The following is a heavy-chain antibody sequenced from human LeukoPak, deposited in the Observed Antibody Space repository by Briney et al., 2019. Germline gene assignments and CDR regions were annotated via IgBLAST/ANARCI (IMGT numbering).Heavy chain of an antibody. CDR1: GGSISSSSYY. D-gene: IGHD3-22*01. J-gene: IGHJ4*02. V-gene: IGHV4-39*01. CDR2: IYYSGST. Sequence: SETLSLTCTVSGGSISSSSYYWGWIRQPPGKGLEWIGSIYYSGSTYYNPFLKSRVTISVDTSKNQFSLKLSSVTAADTAVYYCARRYYYDSSGYPSYYFDYWGQGTLVTVSS. CDR3: ARRYYYDSSGYPSYYFDY.